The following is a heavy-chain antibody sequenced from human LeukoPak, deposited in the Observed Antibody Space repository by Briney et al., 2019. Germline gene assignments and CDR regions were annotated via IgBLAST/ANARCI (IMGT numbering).Heavy chain of an antibody. CDR1: GGSISSSSYY. J-gene: IGHJ4*02. CDR3: ARHYCSSTSCQFDY. CDR2: IYYSGST. D-gene: IGHD2-2*01. V-gene: IGHV4-39*01. Sequence: PSETLSLTCTVPGGSISSSSYYWGWIRQPPGKGLEWIGGIYYSGSTYYNPSLKSRVTISVDTSKNQFSLKLSSVTAADTAVYYCARHYCSSTSCQFDYWGQGTLVTVSS.